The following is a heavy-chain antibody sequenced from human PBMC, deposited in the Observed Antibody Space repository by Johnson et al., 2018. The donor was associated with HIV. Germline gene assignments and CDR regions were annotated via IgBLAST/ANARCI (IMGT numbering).Heavy chain of an antibody. J-gene: IGHJ3*02. D-gene: IGHD2-15*01. CDR3: ARAVCRGGRCYSHDAFDI. V-gene: IGHV3-7*02. CDR2: IKKDGSEK. CDR1: GFTFTFYW. Sequence: VQLVESGGGLVQPGGSLRLSCEVSGFTFTFYWMSWVRQSPGKGLEWVANIKKDGSEKYYVDSVKGRFTISRDNAKNSLYLQMNSLRAEDTALYYCARAVCRGGRCYSHDAFDIWGQGTMVTVSS.